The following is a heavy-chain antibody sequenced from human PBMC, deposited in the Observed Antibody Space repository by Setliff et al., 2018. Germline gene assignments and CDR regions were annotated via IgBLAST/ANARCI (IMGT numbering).Heavy chain of an antibody. CDR3: ARAGTTIFGVVTSPNYGMDV. D-gene: IGHD3-3*01. Sequence: GASVKVSCKAFGGTFSSYAISWVRQAPGQGLEWMGGIIPIFGTANYAQKFQGRVTITTDESTSTAYMELSSLRSEDTAVYYCARAGTTIFGVVTSPNYGMDVWGQGTTVTVSS. V-gene: IGHV1-69*05. CDR1: GGTFSSYA. CDR2: IIPIFGTA. J-gene: IGHJ6*02.